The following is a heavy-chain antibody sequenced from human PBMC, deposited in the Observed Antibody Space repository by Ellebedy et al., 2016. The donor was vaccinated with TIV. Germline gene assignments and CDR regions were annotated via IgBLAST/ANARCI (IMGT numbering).Heavy chain of an antibody. J-gene: IGHJ4*02. D-gene: IGHD2-8*01. CDR3: ARPFLMVYAPFDC. CDR1: GFTFSSLA. V-gene: IGHV3-30*19. Sequence: GESLKISCAASGFTFSSLAMHWVRQAPGKGLEWVAVISSDGSSQYYADSVKGRFTISRDNSKNTLYLQMNSLRAEDTAVYFCARPFLMVYAPFDCWGQGTLVTVSS. CDR2: ISSDGSSQ.